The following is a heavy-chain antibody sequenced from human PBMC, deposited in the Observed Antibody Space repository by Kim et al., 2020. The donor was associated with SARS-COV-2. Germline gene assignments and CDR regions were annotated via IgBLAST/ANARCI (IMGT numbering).Heavy chain of an antibody. V-gene: IGHV4-4*07. J-gene: IGHJ2*01. D-gene: IGHD2-2*01. CDR2: IYTSGST. CDR1: GGSISSYY. Sequence: SETLSLTCTVSGGSISSYYWSWIRQPAGKGLEWIGRIYTSGSTNYNPSLKSRVTMSVDTSKNQFSLKLSSVTAADTAVYYCARDPAKTHHCSSTSCGDWYFDLWGRGTLVTVSS. CDR3: ARDPAKTHHCSSTSCGDWYFDL.